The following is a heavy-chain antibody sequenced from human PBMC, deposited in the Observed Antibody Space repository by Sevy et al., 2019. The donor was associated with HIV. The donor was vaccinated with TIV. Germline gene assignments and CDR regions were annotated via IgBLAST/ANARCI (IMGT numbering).Heavy chain of an antibody. CDR3: AKDTIVVVGEALDI. J-gene: IGHJ3*02. D-gene: IGHD3-22*01. V-gene: IGHV3-23*01. Sequence: GGSLRLSCAVSGFTFSNYAMSWVRQAPGKGLEWVSAISGRDTCTFYAESVKGRFTISRDNSKNTLYLQMNSLRAEDTAVYYCAKDTIVVVGEALDIWGRGTMVTVSS. CDR1: GFTFSNYA. CDR2: ISGRDTCT.